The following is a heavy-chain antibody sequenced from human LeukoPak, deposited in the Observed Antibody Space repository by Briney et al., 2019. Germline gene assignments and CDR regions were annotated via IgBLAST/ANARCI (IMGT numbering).Heavy chain of an antibody. J-gene: IGHJ4*02. CDR3: ARARGAVAGYFDF. D-gene: IGHD6-19*01. V-gene: IGHV4-34*01. Sequence: SETLSLTCAVYGGSFSGYYWSWIRQPPGKGLEWIGEINHSGSTNYNPSLKSRVTISVDMSKNQFSLKLSSVTAADTAVYYCARARGAVAGYFDFWGQGTLVTVSS. CDR1: GGSFSGYY. CDR2: INHSGST.